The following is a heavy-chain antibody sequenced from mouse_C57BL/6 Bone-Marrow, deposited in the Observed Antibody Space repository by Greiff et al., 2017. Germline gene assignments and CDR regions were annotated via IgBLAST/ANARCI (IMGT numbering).Heavy chain of an antibody. J-gene: IGHJ1*03. Sequence: EVKLMESGEGLVKPGGSLKLSCAASGFPFSSYAMSWVRQTPEKRLEWVAYISSGGDYIYYADTVKGRFTISRDNARNTLYLQMSSLKSEDTAMYYCTRDLDYRYFDVWGTGTTVTVSS. V-gene: IGHV5-9-1*02. CDR1: GFPFSSYA. CDR3: TRDLDYRYFDV. CDR2: ISSGGDYI.